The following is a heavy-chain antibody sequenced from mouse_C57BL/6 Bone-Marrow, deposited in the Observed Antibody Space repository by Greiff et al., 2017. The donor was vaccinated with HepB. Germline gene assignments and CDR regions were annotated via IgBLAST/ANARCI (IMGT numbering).Heavy chain of an antibody. J-gene: IGHJ4*01. D-gene: IGHD1-1*01. Sequence: EVKVVESGGGLVKPGGSLKLSCAASGFTFSDYGMHWVRQAPEKGLEWVAYISSGSSTIYYADTVKGRFTISRDNAKNTLFLQMTSLRSEDTAMYYCARIIRDAMDYWGQGTSVTVSS. CDR2: ISSGSSTI. CDR3: ARIIRDAMDY. V-gene: IGHV5-17*01. CDR1: GFTFSDYG.